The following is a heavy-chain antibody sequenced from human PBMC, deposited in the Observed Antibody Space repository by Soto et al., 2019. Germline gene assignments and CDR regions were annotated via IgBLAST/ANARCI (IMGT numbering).Heavy chain of an antibody. CDR1: GGTFSSYT. D-gene: IGHD3-16*01. J-gene: IGHJ6*03. Sequence: SVKVSCKASGGTFSSYTISWVRQAPGEGLEWMGRIIPILGIANYAQKFQGRVTITADKSTSTAYMELSSLRSEDTAVYYCARSVGGSPYYYYYMDVWGKGTTVTVSS. CDR2: IIPILGIA. CDR3: ARSVGGSPYYYYYMDV. V-gene: IGHV1-69*02.